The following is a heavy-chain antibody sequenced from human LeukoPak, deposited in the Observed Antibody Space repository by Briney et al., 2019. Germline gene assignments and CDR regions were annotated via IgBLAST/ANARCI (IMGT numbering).Heavy chain of an antibody. J-gene: IGHJ4*02. CDR3: ARYYYDSSGYYWGNFDY. CDR1: GYSISSGYF. D-gene: IGHD3-22*01. V-gene: IGHV4-38-2*01. Sequence: PSETLSLTCAVSGYSISSGYFWAWIRQPPGKGLEWIGNIYHSGSTYYNPSLKSRVTISVDTSKNQSSLKLSSVTAADTAVYYCARYYYDSSGYYWGNFDYWGQGTLVTVSS. CDR2: IYHSGST.